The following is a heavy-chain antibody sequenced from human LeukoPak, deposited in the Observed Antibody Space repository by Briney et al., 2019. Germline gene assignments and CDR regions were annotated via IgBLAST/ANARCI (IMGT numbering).Heavy chain of an antibody. CDR2: INPSGGST. CDR3: ARRSDVLLWFGELFSAFDI. Sequence: ASVKVSCKASGYTFTSYYMHWVRQAPGQGLEWMGIINPSGGSTSYAQKFQGRVTMTRDTSTSTVYMELSSLRSEDTAVYYCARRSDVLLWFGELFSAFDIWGQGTMVTVSS. V-gene: IGHV1-46*01. J-gene: IGHJ3*02. D-gene: IGHD3-10*01. CDR1: GYTFTSYY.